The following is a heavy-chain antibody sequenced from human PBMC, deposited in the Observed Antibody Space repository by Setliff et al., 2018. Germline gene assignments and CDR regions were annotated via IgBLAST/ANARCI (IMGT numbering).Heavy chain of an antibody. CDR3: ARHFRSSKVQFLEYLTDYYFDS. V-gene: IGHV4-39*01. CDR1: DVSISSSSFY. CDR2: IYYSGST. D-gene: IGHD3-3*01. J-gene: IGHJ4*02. Sequence: SETLSLTCTVSDVSISSSSFYWAWIRQPPGKGLEWIGSIYYSGSTYYDPSLTSRVTISVDTSNNQFSLNLRSVTAADTAIYYCARHFRSSKVQFLEYLTDYYFDSWGQGTLVTVSS.